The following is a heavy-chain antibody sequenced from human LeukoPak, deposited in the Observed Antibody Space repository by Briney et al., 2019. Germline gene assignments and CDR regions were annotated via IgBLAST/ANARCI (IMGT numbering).Heavy chain of an antibody. D-gene: IGHD3-10*01. V-gene: IGHV3-30*04. Sequence: GGSLRLSCAASGFTFSSYAMHWVRQAPGKGLEWVAVISYDGSNKYYADSVKGRFTISRDNSKNTLYLQMNSLRAEDTAVYYCARRFTTVRGVINYWGQGTLVTVSS. J-gene: IGHJ4*02. CDR1: GFTFSSYA. CDR2: ISYDGSNK. CDR3: ARRFTTVRGVINY.